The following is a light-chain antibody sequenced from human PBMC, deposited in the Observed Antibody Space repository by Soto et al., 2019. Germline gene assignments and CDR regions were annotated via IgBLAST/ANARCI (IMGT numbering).Light chain of an antibody. CDR1: QSISNY. CDR2: AAS. V-gene: IGKV1-39*01. J-gene: IGKJ4*01. Sequence: IHITQSPSFLSASVGERVTITCRASQSISNYLNWSQQKPGKAPKLLIYAASSLQSGITSRFSGSGSGTDFTLTITNLQPEDFSTYYCQQSYSTPLTFGGGTKVEIK. CDR3: QQSYSTPLT.